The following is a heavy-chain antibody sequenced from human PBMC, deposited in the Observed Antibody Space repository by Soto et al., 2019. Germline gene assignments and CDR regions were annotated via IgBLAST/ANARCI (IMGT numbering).Heavy chain of an antibody. CDR3: AKEGDYYDSSGYGVYYYYGMDV. Sequence: TGGSLRLSCAASGFTFSSYGMHWVRQAPGKGLEWVAVISYDGSNKYYADSVKGRFTISRDNSKNTLYLQMNSLRAEDTAVYYCAKEGDYYDSSGYGVYYYYGMDVWGQGTTVTVSS. V-gene: IGHV3-30*18. CDR2: ISYDGSNK. J-gene: IGHJ6*02. D-gene: IGHD3-22*01. CDR1: GFTFSSYG.